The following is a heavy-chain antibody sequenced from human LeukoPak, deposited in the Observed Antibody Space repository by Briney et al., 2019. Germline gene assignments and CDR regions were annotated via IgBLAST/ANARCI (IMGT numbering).Heavy chain of an antibody. CDR3: ARPCLRAGTEFLSLGSYYYYGMDV. J-gene: IGHJ6*02. D-gene: IGHD6-13*01. CDR1: GGTFSSYA. Sequence: SLKVSCKASGGTFSSYAISWVRQAPGQGLEWMGRISIILGTPNSAQKFQGRVTITADKSTSTAYMELSSLRSVDTAVYYCARPCLRAGTEFLSLGSYYYYGMDVWGQGTTVTVPS. CDR2: ISIILGTP. V-gene: IGHV1-69*04.